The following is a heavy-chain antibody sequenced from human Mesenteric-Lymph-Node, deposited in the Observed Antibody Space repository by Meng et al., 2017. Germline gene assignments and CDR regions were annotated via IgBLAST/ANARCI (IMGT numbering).Heavy chain of an antibody. CDR2: ISYDGSNK. V-gene: IGHV3-30*04. J-gene: IGHJ3*02. Sequence: GESLKISCAASGFTFSSYEMNWVRQAPGKGLEWVAVISYDGSNKYYADSVKGRFTISRDNSKNTLYLQMNSLRAEDTAVYYCARDRSLGAFDIWGQGTMVTVSS. CDR1: GFTFSSYE. CDR3: ARDRSLGAFDI. D-gene: IGHD3-10*01.